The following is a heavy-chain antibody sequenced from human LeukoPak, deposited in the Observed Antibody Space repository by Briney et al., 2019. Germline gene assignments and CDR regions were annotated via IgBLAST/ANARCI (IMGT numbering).Heavy chain of an antibody. CDR1: GFAFSSYW. CDR3: ARGRVYHFY. Sequence: PGGSLRLSCAASGFAFSSYWMSWVRQTPGKGLEWVANIKEDGSEKYYVDSVKGRFTISRDNAKNSLYLQMNSLRAEDTAVYYCARGRVYHFYWGQGTLVTVSS. V-gene: IGHV3-7*01. D-gene: IGHD2-8*01. J-gene: IGHJ4*02. CDR2: IKEDGSEK.